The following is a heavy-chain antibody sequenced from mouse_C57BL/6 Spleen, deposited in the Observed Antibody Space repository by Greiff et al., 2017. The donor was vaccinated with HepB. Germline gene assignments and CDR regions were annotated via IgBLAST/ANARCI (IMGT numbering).Heavy chain of an antibody. Sequence: QVQLKESGPELVKPGASVKISCKASGYAFSSSWMNWVKQRPGKGLEWIGRIYPGDGDTNYNGKFKGKATLTADKSSSTAYMQLSSLTSEDSAVYFCARGPTGTGAMDYCGQGTSVTVSS. CDR2: IYPGDGDT. V-gene: IGHV1-82*01. D-gene: IGHD4-1*02. J-gene: IGHJ4*01. CDR3: ARGPTGTGAMDY. CDR1: GYAFSSSW.